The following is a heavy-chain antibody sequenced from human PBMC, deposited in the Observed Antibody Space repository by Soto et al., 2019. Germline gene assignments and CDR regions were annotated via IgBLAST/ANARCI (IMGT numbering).Heavy chain of an antibody. CDR2: IIPIFGAA. CDR3: ARELRITTAGPRPYDY. J-gene: IGHJ4*02. CDR1: GDTFNSYS. Sequence: GASVKVSCKASGDTFNSYSVNWVRHAPGQGLEWMGGIIPIFGAANYAQKFQGRVTITADESTSTVYMELRSLRSDDTAVFYCARELRITTAGPRPYDYWGQGTLITVSS. V-gene: IGHV1-69*13. D-gene: IGHD6-13*01.